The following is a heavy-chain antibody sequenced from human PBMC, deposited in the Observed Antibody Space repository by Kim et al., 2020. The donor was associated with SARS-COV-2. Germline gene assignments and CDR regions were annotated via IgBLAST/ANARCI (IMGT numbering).Heavy chain of an antibody. CDR2: INTYTGES. CDR3: SRAGDFEH. V-gene: IGHV7-4-1*02. Sequence: ASVKVSCKTSGYSFTTFALNWVRQAPGQGLEWMAWINTYTGESVAAQDFTGRFVFSLDASLKTAYLEIRSLTSEDTAMYYCSRAGDFEHWGQGTLVTVSS. CDR1: GYSFTTFA. J-gene: IGHJ4*02. D-gene: IGHD3-10*01.